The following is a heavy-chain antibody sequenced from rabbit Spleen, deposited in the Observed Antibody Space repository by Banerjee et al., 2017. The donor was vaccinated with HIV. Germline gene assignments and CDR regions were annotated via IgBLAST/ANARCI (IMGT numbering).Heavy chain of an antibody. V-gene: IGHV1S40*01. CDR1: GFSFSSNW. CDR2: IDTSDGDT. D-gene: IGHD1-1*01. J-gene: IGHJ2*01. CDR3: ARNYVNVFDP. Sequence: QSLEESGGGLVKPGASLTLTCTASGFSFSSNWICWVRQAPGKGLEWIACIDTSDGDTDYANWPKGRFTISKASSTTVTLKMTSLTAADTATYFCARNYVNVFDPWGPGTLVTVS.